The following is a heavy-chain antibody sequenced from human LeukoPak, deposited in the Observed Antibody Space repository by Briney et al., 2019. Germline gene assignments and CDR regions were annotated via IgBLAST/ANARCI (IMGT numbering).Heavy chain of an antibody. CDR1: GGSFSGYH. CDR3: ARRFSRSSGRSFDY. Sequence: SETLSLTCAVYGGSFSGYHWSWIRQPPGKGLEWIGEINHSGSTNYNPSLKSRVTISVDTSKNQFSLKLSSVTAADTAVYYCARRFSRSSGRSFDYWGQGTLVTVSS. J-gene: IGHJ4*02. D-gene: IGHD3-22*01. CDR2: INHSGST. V-gene: IGHV4-34*01.